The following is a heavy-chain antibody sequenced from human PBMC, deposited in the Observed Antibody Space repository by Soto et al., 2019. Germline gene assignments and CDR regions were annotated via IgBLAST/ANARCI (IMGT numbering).Heavy chain of an antibody. CDR2: IYPGDSDT. Sequence: PGESLKISCKGSGYSFTSYWIGWVRQMPGKGLEWMGIIYPGDSDTRYSPSFQGQVTISADKSISTAYLQWSSLKASDTAMYYCARHRPTTVTTFGYYYYYMDVWGKGTTVTVSS. CDR3: ARHRPTTVTTFGYYYYYMDV. V-gene: IGHV5-51*01. CDR1: GYSFTSYW. J-gene: IGHJ6*03. D-gene: IGHD4-17*01.